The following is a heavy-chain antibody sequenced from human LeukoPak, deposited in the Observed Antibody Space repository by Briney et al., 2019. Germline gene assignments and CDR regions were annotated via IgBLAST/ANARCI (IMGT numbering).Heavy chain of an antibody. CDR2: IYHSGST. CDR3: ARDGIPYSSGWPDAFDI. Sequence: SGTLSLTCAVSGGSISSSNWWSWVRQPPGKGLEWIGEIYHSGSTNYNPSLKSRVTISVVTSKNQFSLKLSSVTAADTAVYYCARDGIPYSSGWPDAFDIWGQGTMVTVSS. CDR1: GGSISSSNW. D-gene: IGHD6-19*01. J-gene: IGHJ3*02. V-gene: IGHV4-4*02.